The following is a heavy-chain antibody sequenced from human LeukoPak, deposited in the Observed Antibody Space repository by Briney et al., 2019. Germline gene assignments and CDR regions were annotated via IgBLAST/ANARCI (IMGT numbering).Heavy chain of an antibody. V-gene: IGHV3-11*01. J-gene: IGHJ4*02. CDR1: GFTFSDYY. D-gene: IGHD3-22*01. CDR2: IRSSGSTI. CDR3: ASASPYYYDSSGYSFDH. Sequence: GGSLRLSCVASGFTFSDYYMSWIRQAPGKGLEWVSYIRSSGSTIYYADSVKGRFTISRDNAEDSLYLQMNSLRAEDTAVYYCASASPYYYDSSGYSFDHWGQGTLVTASS.